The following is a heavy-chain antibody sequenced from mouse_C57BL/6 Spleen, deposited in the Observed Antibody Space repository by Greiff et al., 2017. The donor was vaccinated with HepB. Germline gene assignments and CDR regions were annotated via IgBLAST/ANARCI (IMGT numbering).Heavy chain of an antibody. V-gene: IGHV1-64*01. Sequence: QVQLKQPGAELVKPGASVKLSCKASGYTFTSYWMHWVKQRPGQGLEWIGMIHPNSGSTNYNEKFKSKATLTVDKSSSTAYMQLSSLTSEDSAVYYGARSNDGYFNAMDYWGQGTSVTVSS. D-gene: IGHD2-3*01. CDR3: ARSNDGYFNAMDY. J-gene: IGHJ4*01. CDR2: IHPNSGST. CDR1: GYTFTSYW.